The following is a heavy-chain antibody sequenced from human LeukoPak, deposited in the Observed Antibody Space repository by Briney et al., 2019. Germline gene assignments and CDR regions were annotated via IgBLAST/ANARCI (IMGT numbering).Heavy chain of an antibody. Sequence: PSETLSLTCTVSGYSISSSYYWSWIRQPPGKGLEWIGYIYYSGSTNYNPSLKSRVTISVDTSKNQFSLKLSSVTAADTAVYYCAREGHDSSGYYPDYWGQGTLVTVSS. CDR3: AREGHDSSGYYPDY. D-gene: IGHD3-22*01. CDR1: GYSISSSYY. CDR2: IYYSGST. V-gene: IGHV4-61*01. J-gene: IGHJ4*02.